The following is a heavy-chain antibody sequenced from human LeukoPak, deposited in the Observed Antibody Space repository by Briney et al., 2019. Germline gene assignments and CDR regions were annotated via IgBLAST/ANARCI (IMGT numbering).Heavy chain of an antibody. J-gene: IGHJ4*02. CDR2: INPISGVR. CDR1: GYTFTGYY. Sequence: ASVKVSCKASGYTFTGYYIHWVRQAPGLGLEWMGWINPISGVRNYAQRFQGRVTMTRDTSISTAYMELSRLRSDDTAVYYCARDTELAVSGTFALHPKFDYWGQGTLVTVSS. D-gene: IGHD6-19*01. CDR3: ARDTELAVSGTFALHPKFDY. V-gene: IGHV1-2*02.